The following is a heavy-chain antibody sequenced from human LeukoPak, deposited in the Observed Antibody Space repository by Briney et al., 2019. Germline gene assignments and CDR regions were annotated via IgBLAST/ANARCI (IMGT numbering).Heavy chain of an antibody. CDR3: ARPRLLYGSGPILV. CDR1: GGSFSGYY. CDR2: INHSGST. V-gene: IGHV4-34*01. J-gene: IGHJ4*02. D-gene: IGHD3-10*01. Sequence: SETLSLTCAVYGGSFSGYYWSWIRQPPGKGLEWIGEINHSGSTNYNPSLKSRVTISVDTSKNQFSLNLTSVTAADTAVYYCARPRLLYGSGPILVWGQGNLVTVSS.